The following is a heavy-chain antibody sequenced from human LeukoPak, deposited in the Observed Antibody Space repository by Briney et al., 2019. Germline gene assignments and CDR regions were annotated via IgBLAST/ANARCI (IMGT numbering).Heavy chain of an antibody. Sequence: PSETLSLTCTVSGDSINTNIYYWGWIRQPPGKGLEWIGHVYYSGSTYSNPSLRGRVTILLDTSNNHFSLRLNSVTAADTAVYYCATTTIRLGYWGQGTLVTVSS. CDR2: VYYSGST. CDR1: GDSINTNIYY. J-gene: IGHJ4*02. V-gene: IGHV4-39*07. D-gene: IGHD1-26*01. CDR3: ATTTIRLGY.